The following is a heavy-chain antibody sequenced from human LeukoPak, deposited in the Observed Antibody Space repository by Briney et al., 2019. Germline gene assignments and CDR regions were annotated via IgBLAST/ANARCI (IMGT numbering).Heavy chain of an antibody. V-gene: IGHV1-46*01. CDR2: ISPSGDTT. J-gene: IGHJ4*02. CDR3: ARIPEMTTMKGLGY. Sequence: GASVKVSCKASGYTFSSYYMHWVRQAPGQGLEWMGIISPSGDTTNYAQKFQGRLTMTRDSSTSTVYMELSSLRSDDTAVYYCARIPEMTTMKGLGYWGQGTLVTVSS. CDR1: GYTFSSYY. D-gene: IGHD5-24*01.